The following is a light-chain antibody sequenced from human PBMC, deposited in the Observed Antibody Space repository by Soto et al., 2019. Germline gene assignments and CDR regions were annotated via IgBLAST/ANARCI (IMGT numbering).Light chain of an antibody. Sequence: EIVLTQSPGTLSLSPGERATLSFSASQSVSSSLAWYQQKPGQAPRLLISDTSNRATGIPARFSGSGSGTDFTLTISSLEPEDFAVYYCQQRSNWLTITFGQGTRLEIK. CDR2: DTS. V-gene: IGKV3-11*01. CDR1: QSVSSS. J-gene: IGKJ5*01. CDR3: QQRSNWLTIT.